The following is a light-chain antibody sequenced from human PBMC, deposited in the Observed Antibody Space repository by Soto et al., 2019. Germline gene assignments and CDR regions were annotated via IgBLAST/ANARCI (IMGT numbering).Light chain of an antibody. CDR2: DAS. CDR3: QQRNNWPKIT. CDR1: QSVNNW. Sequence: ETVLTQSPGTLSLSPGERATLSCRTSQSVNNWLAWYQRKPGKAPKLLIHDASTLESGIPSRFSGSGSGTDFTLTISSLEPEDFAVYYCQQRNNWPKITFGQGTRLEI. V-gene: IGKV3-11*01. J-gene: IGKJ5*01.